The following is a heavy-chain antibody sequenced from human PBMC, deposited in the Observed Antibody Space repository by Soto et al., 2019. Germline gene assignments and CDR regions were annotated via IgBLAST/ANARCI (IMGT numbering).Heavy chain of an antibody. V-gene: IGHV1-58*01. Sequence: WASVKVSCKASGFTFTSSAVQWVRQARGQRLEWIGWIVVGSGNTNYAQKFQERVTITRDMSTSTAYMELSSLRSEDTAVYYCAAALTSGAFDIWGQGTMVTVSS. D-gene: IGHD3-9*01. CDR1: GFTFTSSA. CDR3: AAALTSGAFDI. CDR2: IVVGSGNT. J-gene: IGHJ3*02.